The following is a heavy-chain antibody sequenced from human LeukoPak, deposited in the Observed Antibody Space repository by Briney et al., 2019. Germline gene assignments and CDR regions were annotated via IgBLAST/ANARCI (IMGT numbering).Heavy chain of an antibody. CDR3: ANSYTDTWFYFDH. D-gene: IGHD2-2*02. J-gene: IGHJ4*02. Sequence: GGSLRLSCAASGFTFTSYTMNWARQSPGKGLEWVSSITGNGDIINYADSVKGRFTISRDNSKNSLYLQLNSLTAEDTAFYYCANSYTDTWFYFDHWGQGTLVTVSS. CDR2: ITGNGDII. V-gene: IGHV3-21*01. CDR1: GFTFTSYT.